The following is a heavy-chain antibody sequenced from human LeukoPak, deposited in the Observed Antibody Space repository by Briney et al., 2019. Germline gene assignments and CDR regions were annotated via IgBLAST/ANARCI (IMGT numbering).Heavy chain of an antibody. CDR2: ISDSGDRA. V-gene: IGHV3-23*01. D-gene: IGHD3-10*01. J-gene: IGHJ4*02. CDR1: GFTFSSYA. CDR3: AKQTTGYSGSGVDY. Sequence: PGGSLRLSCAASGFTFSSYAMSWVRQAPGKGLEWVSGISDSGDRAHYADSVKGRFTISRDNSKNTLYLQMNSLRAEDTAVYFRAKQTTGYSGSGVDYWGQGTLVTVSS.